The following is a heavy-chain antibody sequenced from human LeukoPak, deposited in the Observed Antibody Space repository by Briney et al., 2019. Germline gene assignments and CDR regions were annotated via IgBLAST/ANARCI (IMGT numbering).Heavy chain of an antibody. D-gene: IGHD3-3*01. V-gene: IGHV3-20*04. Sequence: PGGSLRLSCAASGFTFDDYGMTWVRQAPGKGLEWVSGINWNGGRTGYADSVKGRFTISRDNAKNSLYLQMNSLRAEDTAVYYCARAAAYYDFWSGYYSDYYYYMDVWGKGTTVTVSS. CDR2: INWNGGRT. J-gene: IGHJ6*03. CDR1: GFTFDDYG. CDR3: ARAAAYYDFWSGYYSDYYYYMDV.